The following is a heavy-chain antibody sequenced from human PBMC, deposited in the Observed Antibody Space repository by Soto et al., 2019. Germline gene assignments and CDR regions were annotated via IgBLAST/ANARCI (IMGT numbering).Heavy chain of an antibody. V-gene: IGHV4-30-4*01. D-gene: IGHD1-26*01. J-gene: IGHJ4*01. Sequence: SETLSLTCTVSGGSITSGDYYWSWIRQPPGKGLEWIGYIYYSGSTYYNPSLKSRITMSADTSKNQLSLNLSSVTAADTAMYYCPAGPPWEQHFDYWGHGTSVTLSS. CDR3: PAGPPWEQHFDY. CDR1: GGSITSGDYY. CDR2: IYYSGST.